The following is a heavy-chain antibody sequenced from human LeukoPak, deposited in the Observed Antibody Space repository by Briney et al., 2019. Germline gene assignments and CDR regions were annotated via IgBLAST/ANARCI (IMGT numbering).Heavy chain of an antibody. CDR1: GFSFSSYA. Sequence: GGSLRLSCAASGFSFSSYAMNWVRQAPGKGLEWVSHISSGGNTEYYVDSVRGRFSMSRDNPKNLLFLQMNSLRAEDTAVYYCAREVGGGASGQWGQGTLVTVSS. CDR3: AREVGGGASGQ. V-gene: IGHV3-48*03. CDR2: ISSGGNTE. J-gene: IGHJ4*02. D-gene: IGHD3-16*01.